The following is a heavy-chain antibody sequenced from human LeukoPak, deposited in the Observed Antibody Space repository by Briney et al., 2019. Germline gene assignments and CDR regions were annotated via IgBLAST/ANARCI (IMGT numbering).Heavy chain of an antibody. CDR1: GFTLDEYT. J-gene: IGHJ5*02. CDR2: INWNGFST. Sequence: PGGSLRLSCAASGFTLDEYTMTWVRQAPGKGLEWVSGINWNGFSTGYADSVEGRFTISRDNSKNTLYLQMNSLRAEDIALYYCAKDSLKSSLMNWFDPWGQGTLVTVSS. D-gene: IGHD2-8*01. V-gene: IGHV3-20*04. CDR3: AKDSLKSSLMNWFDP.